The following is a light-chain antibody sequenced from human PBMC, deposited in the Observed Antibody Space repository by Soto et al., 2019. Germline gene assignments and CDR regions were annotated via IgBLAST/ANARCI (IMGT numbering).Light chain of an antibody. J-gene: IGKJ3*01. CDR3: QQYGSSPFT. CDR1: QSVNNNY. CDR2: GAS. Sequence: DIVLTQSPCTLALSPGERATLSCRASQSVNNNYLTWYQQKRGQAPRLLIHGASSRATGIPDRFSGSGSGTEFTLTISRLEPEDFAVYYCQQYGSSPFTFGPGTRVGIK. V-gene: IGKV3-20*01.